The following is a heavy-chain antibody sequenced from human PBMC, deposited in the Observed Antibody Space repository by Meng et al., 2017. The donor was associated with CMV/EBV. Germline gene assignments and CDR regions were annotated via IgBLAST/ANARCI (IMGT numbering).Heavy chain of an antibody. CDR3: TRRLMSRGGLIDY. Sequence: ETLSLTCAASGFTFSGSAMHWVRQASGKGLEWVGRIRSKANSYATAYAASVKGRFTISRDDSKNTAYLQMNSLKTEDTAVYYCTRRLMSRGGLIDYWGQGTLVTVSS. V-gene: IGHV3-73*01. J-gene: IGHJ4*02. CDR1: GFTFSGSA. D-gene: IGHD5/OR15-5a*01. CDR2: IRSKANSYAT.